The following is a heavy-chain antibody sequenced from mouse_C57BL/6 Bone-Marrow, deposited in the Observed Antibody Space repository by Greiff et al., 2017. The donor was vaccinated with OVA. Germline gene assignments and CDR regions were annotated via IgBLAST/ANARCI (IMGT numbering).Heavy chain of an antibody. CDR1: GYTFTSYD. V-gene: IGHV1-85*01. CDR2: IYPRAGST. Sequence: QVQLQQSGPELVKPGASVKLSCKASGYTFTSYDINWVKPRPGQGLEWIGWIYPRAGSTKYNEQFKGKATLTVDTSSSTAYIELHSLTSEDSAVFFCSRSFYYYGSSYAWFAYWGQGTLVTVSA. CDR3: SRSFYYYGSSYAWFAY. J-gene: IGHJ3*01. D-gene: IGHD1-1*01.